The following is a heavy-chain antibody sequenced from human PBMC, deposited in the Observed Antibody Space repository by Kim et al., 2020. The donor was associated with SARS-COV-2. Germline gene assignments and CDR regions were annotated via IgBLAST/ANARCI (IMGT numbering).Heavy chain of an antibody. D-gene: IGHD2-8*01. J-gene: IGHJ3*02. Sequence: GESLKISCKGSGYSFTSYWIGWVRQMPGKGLEWMGIIYPGHSDTRYSPSFQGQVTISADKSISTAYLQWSSLKASDTAMYYCARILGYCTNGVCHFDAFDIWGQGTMVTVSS. V-gene: IGHV5-51*01. CDR1: GYSFTSYW. CDR3: ARILGYCTNGVCHFDAFDI. CDR2: IYPGHSDT.